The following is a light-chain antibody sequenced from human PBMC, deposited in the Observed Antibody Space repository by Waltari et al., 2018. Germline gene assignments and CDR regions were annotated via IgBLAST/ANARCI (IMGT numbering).Light chain of an antibody. CDR1: SSNIGDNV. Sequence: QSVLTQSPSASGTPGQRVTISCSGSSSNIGDNVVNWYQQLPGKAPKLLLYRNDQRPSWVPDRFSASKSGTSASLAISGLQSEDEADYYCATWDDRMNGHWVFGGGTKVTVL. J-gene: IGLJ3*02. CDR2: RND. V-gene: IGLV1-44*01. CDR3: ATWDDRMNGHWV.